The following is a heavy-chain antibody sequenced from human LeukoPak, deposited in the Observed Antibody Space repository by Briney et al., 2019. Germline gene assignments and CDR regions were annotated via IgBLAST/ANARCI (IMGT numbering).Heavy chain of an antibody. J-gene: IGHJ5*02. CDR1: GYTFTGYY. V-gene: IGHV1-2*02. CDR3: AGGSITMVRGVISPFSFDP. Sequence: ASVKVSCKASGYTFTGYYMHWVRQAPGQGLEWMGWINPNSGGTNYAQKFQGRVTMTRDTSISTAYMELSRLRSDDTAVYYCAGGSITMVRGVISPFSFDPWGQGTLVTVSS. CDR2: INPNSGGT. D-gene: IGHD3-10*01.